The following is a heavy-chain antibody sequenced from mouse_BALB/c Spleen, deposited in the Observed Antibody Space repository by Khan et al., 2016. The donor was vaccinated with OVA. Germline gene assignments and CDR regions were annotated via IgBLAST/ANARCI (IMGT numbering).Heavy chain of an antibody. V-gene: IGHV1-7*01. CDR2: INPSTGYT. CDR3: ANHGSRSAWLTY. Sequence: QVQLKESGAELAKPGASVTMSCKASGYTFTSYWMHWVKQRSGQGLEWIGYINPSTGYTEYNQGLKDKASLTADKSSSTAYMQLSSLTSEESTVYDAANHGSRSAWLTYWGQGTLVTVSA. D-gene: IGHD1-1*01. CDR1: GYTFTSYW. J-gene: IGHJ3*01.